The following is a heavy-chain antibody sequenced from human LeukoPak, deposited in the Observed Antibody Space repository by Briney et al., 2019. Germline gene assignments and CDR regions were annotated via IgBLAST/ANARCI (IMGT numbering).Heavy chain of an antibody. CDR3: AKDFEWPTVVTALFDAFDM. J-gene: IGHJ3*02. CDR2: ISGSGGST. V-gene: IGHV3-23*01. D-gene: IGHD2-21*02. CDR1: GFTFDSYA. Sequence: PGGSLRLSCVASGFTFDSYAMSWVRQAPGKGLEWVSSISGSGGSTYYVDSVKGRFTISGDNSKDTLYLQMNSLRAEDTAIYYCAKDFEWPTVVTALFDAFDMWGQGTMVTVSS.